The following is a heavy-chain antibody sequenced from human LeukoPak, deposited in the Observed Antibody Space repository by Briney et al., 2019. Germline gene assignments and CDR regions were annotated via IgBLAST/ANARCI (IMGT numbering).Heavy chain of an antibody. V-gene: IGHV3-11*04. CDR3: ARPSAYGEDAFDV. D-gene: IGHD2-21*01. J-gene: IGHJ3*01. Sequence: GGSLRLSCAASGFTFSDYYMSWIRQAPGKGLEWVSYISSSGSTIYYADSVKGRFTISRDNAKNSLYLQMNSLRAEDTAVYYCARPSAYGEDAFDVWGQGTMVTVSS. CDR2: ISSSGSTI. CDR1: GFTFSDYY.